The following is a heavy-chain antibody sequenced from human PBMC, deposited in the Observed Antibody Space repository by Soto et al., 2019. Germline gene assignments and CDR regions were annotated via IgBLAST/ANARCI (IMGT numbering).Heavy chain of an antibody. CDR2: INHSGST. CDR1: GGSFSGYY. V-gene: IGHV4-34*01. D-gene: IGHD6-13*01. CDR3: ASTPAAAVRNWFDP. J-gene: IGHJ5*02. Sequence: SETLSLTCAVYGGSFSGYYWSWIRQPPGKGLEWIGEINHSGSTNYNPSLKSRVTISVDTSKNQFSLKLSSVTAADTAVYYCASTPAAAVRNWFDPWGQGTLVTV.